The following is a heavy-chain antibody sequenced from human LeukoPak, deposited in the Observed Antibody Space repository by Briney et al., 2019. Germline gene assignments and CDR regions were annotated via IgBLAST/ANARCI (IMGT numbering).Heavy chain of an antibody. J-gene: IGHJ4*02. CDR3: ARDAGSYYSLDY. D-gene: IGHD1-26*01. Sequence: PGGSLRLSCAAFGFTFSSYEMNWVRQAPGKGLEWVSYISSSGSTIYYADSVKGRFTISRDNAKNSLYLQMNSLRAEDTAVYYCARDAGSYYSLDYWGQGTLVTVSS. V-gene: IGHV3-48*03. CDR2: ISSSGSTI. CDR1: GFTFSSYE.